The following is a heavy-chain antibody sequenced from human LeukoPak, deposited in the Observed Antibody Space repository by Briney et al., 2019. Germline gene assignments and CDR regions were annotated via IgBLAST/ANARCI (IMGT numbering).Heavy chain of an antibody. CDR3: ARGLSYDSSGYYYHNYYYYYYMDV. J-gene: IGHJ6*03. Sequence: PSETLSLTCTVSSGAINTYYWSWIRQPPGKGLEWIGYIYYSGSTNYNPSLKSRVTISVDTSKNQFSLKLSSVTAADTAVYYCARGLSYDSSGYYYHNYYYYYYMDVWGKGTTVTISS. D-gene: IGHD3-22*01. V-gene: IGHV4-59*01. CDR2: IYYSGST. CDR1: SGAINTYY.